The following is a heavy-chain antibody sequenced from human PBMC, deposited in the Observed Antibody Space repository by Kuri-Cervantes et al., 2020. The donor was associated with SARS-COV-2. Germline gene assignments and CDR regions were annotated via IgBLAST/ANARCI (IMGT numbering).Heavy chain of an antibody. CDR3: TRDDDGDDY. CDR1: GFTFSDYD. CDR2: IRSKAYGGTT. J-gene: IGHJ4*02. D-gene: IGHD3-16*01. Sequence: GGSLRLSCAASGFTFSDYDMSWVRQAPGKGLEWVGFIRSKAYGGTTEYAASVKGRFTISRDDSKSIAYLQMNSLKTEDTAVYYCTRDDDGDDYWGQGTLVTVSS. V-gene: IGHV3-49*04.